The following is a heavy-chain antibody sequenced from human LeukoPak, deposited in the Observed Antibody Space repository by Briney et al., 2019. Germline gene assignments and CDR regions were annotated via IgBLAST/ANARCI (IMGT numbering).Heavy chain of an antibody. CDR2: IKQDGSEK. V-gene: IGHV3-7*01. D-gene: IGHD6-13*01. J-gene: IGHJ5*02. CDR1: GFTFSSYW. CDR3: ARRIANNWFDP. Sequence: GGSLRLSCAASGFTFSSYWMSWVRQAPGEGLEWVANIKQDGSEKYYVDSVKGRSTISRDNAKNSLYLQMNSLRAEDTAVYYCARRIANNWFDPWGQGTLVTVSS.